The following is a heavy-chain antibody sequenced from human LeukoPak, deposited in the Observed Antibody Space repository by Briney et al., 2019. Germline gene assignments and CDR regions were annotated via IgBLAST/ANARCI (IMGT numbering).Heavy chain of an antibody. CDR3: AHLTAQYGSGLYFDY. V-gene: IGHV2-5*02. CDR1: GFSLSTSGVG. J-gene: IGHJ4*02. CDR2: IYWDDDK. Sequence: SGPTLVKPTQTLTLTCTFAGFSLSTSGVGVGWIRQPPGKALEWLALIYWDDDKRYSPSLKSRLTITKDTPKNQVVLTMTNMDPVDTATYYCAHLTAQYGSGLYFDYWGQGTLVTVSS. D-gene: IGHD3-10*01.